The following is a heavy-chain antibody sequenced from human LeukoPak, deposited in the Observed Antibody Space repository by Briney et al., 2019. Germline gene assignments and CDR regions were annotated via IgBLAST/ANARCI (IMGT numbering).Heavy chain of an antibody. V-gene: IGHV1-69-2*01. D-gene: IGHD6-13*01. Sequence: ASVKVSCKVSGYTFTDYYMHWVQQAPGKGLEWMGLVDPEDGETIYAEKFQGRVTITADTSTDTAYMELSSLRSEDTAVYYCARAKLSSSWLPDYWGQGTLVTVSS. CDR1: GYTFTDYY. CDR2: VDPEDGET. J-gene: IGHJ4*02. CDR3: ARAKLSSSWLPDY.